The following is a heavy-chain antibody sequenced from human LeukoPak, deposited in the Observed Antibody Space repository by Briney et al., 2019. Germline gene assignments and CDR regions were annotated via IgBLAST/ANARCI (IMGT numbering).Heavy chain of an antibody. CDR2: IIPIFGTA. CDR3: ARVRRLRYFDWSLDSYYYYGMDV. Sequence: SVKVSCKASGYTFTSYYMHWVRQAPGQGLEWMGGIIPIFGTANYAQKFQGRVTITADKSTSTAYMELSSLRSEDTAVYYCARVRRLRYFDWSLDSYYYYGMDVWGKGTTVTVSS. CDR1: GYTFTSYY. V-gene: IGHV1-69*06. D-gene: IGHD3-9*01. J-gene: IGHJ6*04.